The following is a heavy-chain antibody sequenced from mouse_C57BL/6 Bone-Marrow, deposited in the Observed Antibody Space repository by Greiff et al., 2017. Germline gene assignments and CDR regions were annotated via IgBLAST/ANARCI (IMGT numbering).Heavy chain of an antibody. CDR2: IYPVSGET. Sequence: VQLQQSGAELARPGASVTLSCKASGYTFTDHIMNWVKKRPGQGLEWIGRIYPVSGETNYYPKFLGKATFSVDQSSSTVYMVMNSLTSEDPAVYYCGRRRLRRGFAYWGQGTLVTVSA. J-gene: IGHJ3*01. D-gene: IGHD2-4*01. CDR1: GYTFTDHI. V-gene: IGHV1-11*01. CDR3: GRRRLRRGFAY.